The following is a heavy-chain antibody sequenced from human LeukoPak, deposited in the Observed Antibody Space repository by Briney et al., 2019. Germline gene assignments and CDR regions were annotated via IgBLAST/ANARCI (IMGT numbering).Heavy chain of an antibody. V-gene: IGHV4-59*01. CDR2: IYYSGST. CDR3: ARESDGYTDDAFDI. CDR1: GGFTSSYY. Sequence: SETLSLTCTVSGGFTSSYYWSWIRQPPGKGLEWIAYIYYSGSTNYNPSLKSRVTISVDTSKNQFSLKLSSVTAADTAVYYCARESDGYTDDAFDIWGQGTMVTVSS. J-gene: IGHJ3*02. D-gene: IGHD5-24*01.